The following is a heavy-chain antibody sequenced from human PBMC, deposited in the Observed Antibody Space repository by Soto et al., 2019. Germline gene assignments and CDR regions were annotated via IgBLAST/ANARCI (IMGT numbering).Heavy chain of an antibody. Sequence: GASVKVYCKASGGTFSGYAISWVRQAPGQVLEWMGGIIPIFGTANYEQKFQGRVTITADESTSTAYMELSSLRSEDKAVYYCVSWGSPGYWGQGTLVTVSS. CDR1: GGTFSGYA. V-gene: IGHV1-69*01. CDR2: IIPIFGTA. J-gene: IGHJ4*02. CDR3: VSWGSPGY. D-gene: IGHD3-16*01.